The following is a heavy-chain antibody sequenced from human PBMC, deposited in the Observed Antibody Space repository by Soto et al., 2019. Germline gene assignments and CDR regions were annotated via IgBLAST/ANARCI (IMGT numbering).Heavy chain of an antibody. V-gene: IGHV3-7*01. CDR1: GFTFSSYW. J-gene: IGHJ4*02. CDR3: ARDIIGATGTCNDY. Sequence: EVQLVESGGGLVQPGGSLRLSCAASGFTFSSYWMSWVRQAPGKGLEWVANIKQDGSEKYYVDSVKGRFTISRDNAKNSLYLQMNSLRAEDTAVYYCARDIIGATGTCNDYWGQGTLVTVSS. D-gene: IGHD1-1*01. CDR2: IKQDGSEK.